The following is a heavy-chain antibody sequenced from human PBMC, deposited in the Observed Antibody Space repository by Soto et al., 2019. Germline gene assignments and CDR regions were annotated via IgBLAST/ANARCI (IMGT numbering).Heavy chain of an antibody. V-gene: IGHV4-39*01. CDR2: IYYSGRT. D-gene: IGHD6-13*01. Sequence: QLRLQESGPGLVKSSETLSLTCTVSGGSIRSSTYYWGWIRRPPGKGLEWIGSIYYSGRTHNTPSLKSRVTMSVDTYTNQFSLQLNSVTAADTAVYYCTRHEGGAAADRPLDYWGQGTLVTVSS. CDR3: TRHEGGAAADRPLDY. CDR1: GGSIRSSTYY. J-gene: IGHJ4*02.